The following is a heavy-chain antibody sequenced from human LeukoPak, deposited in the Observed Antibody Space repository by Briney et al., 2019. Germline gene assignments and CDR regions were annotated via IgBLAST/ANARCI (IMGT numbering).Heavy chain of an antibody. CDR3: ARHSDVIGAI. Sequence: GESLKISCKASGYTFTHQWIGWVRQKSGSGLEWMGIIYPRDPDTRYSPSFQGHVSISADTSINTAYLEWSRLEAPDTAIYYCARHSDVIGAIWGQGTLVTVSS. CDR1: GYTFTHQW. V-gene: IGHV5-51*01. D-gene: IGHD3-10*01. J-gene: IGHJ4*02. CDR2: IYPRDPDT.